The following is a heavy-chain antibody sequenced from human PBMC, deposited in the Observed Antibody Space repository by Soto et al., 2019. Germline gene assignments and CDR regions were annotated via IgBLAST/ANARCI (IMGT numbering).Heavy chain of an antibody. CDR3: ARTVGYYDYIWGSSGYYYMDV. J-gene: IGHJ6*03. D-gene: IGHD3-16*01. V-gene: IGHV4-59*01. CDR1: GGSISSYY. Sequence: SETLSLTCTVSGGSISSYYWSWIRQPPRKGLEWIGYIYYSGSTNYNPSLKSRATISVDTSKNQFSLKLSSVTAADTAVYYCARTVGYYDYIWGSSGYYYMDVWGKGTTVTVSS. CDR2: IYYSGST.